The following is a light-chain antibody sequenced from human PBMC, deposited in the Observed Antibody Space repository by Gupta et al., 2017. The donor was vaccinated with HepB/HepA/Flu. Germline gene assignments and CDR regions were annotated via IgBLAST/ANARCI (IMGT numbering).Light chain of an antibody. Sequence: DFQMTLSPSTLSASVGDRVTITCRASQSISTWLAWYQQKPGRAPKLLIFKASTLESGIPSRFSGRESGTEFTRTISSLQPDDFATYYCQQYRTYPYTFGQGTKLEIK. CDR2: KAS. J-gene: IGKJ2*01. CDR1: QSISTW. CDR3: QQYRTYPYT. V-gene: IGKV1-5*03.